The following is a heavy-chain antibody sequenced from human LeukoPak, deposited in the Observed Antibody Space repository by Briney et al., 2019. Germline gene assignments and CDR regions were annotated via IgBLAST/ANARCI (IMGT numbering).Heavy chain of an antibody. CDR1: GFTFDDYG. Sequence: GGSLRLSCAASGFTFDDYGMSWVRQAPGKGLEWVSGINWNGGSTGYADSVKGRFTISRDNAKNSLYLQLNSLRVEDTAIYYCARGRHGSGSFDAFHIWGQGTMVTVSS. J-gene: IGHJ3*02. CDR2: INWNGGST. D-gene: IGHD3-10*01. CDR3: ARGRHGSGSFDAFHI. V-gene: IGHV3-20*04.